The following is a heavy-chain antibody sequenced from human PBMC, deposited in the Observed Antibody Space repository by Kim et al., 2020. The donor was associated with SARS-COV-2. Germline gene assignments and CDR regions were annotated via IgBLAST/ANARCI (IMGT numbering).Heavy chain of an antibody. V-gene: IGHV3-9*01. CDR2: ISWNSGSI. D-gene: IGHD3-22*01. CDR1: GFTFDDYA. Sequence: GGSLRLSCAASGFTFDDYAMHWVRQAPGKGLEWVSGISWNSGSIGYADSVKGRFTISRDNAKNSLYLQMNSLRAGDTALYYCAKGSYYYDSSGYYYFDYWGQGTLVTVSS. CDR3: AKGSYYYDSSGYYYFDY. J-gene: IGHJ4*02.